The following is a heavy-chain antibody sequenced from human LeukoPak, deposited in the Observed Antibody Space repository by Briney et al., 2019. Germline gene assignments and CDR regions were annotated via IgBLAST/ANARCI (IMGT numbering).Heavy chain of an antibody. V-gene: IGHV3-23*01. CDR1: GLTFSTYA. CDR2: ISGGGDST. Sequence: GGSLRLSCVASGLTFSTYAMSWVRQAPGKGLEWVSVISGGGDSTYYADSVKGRFTISRDNSKNTLFLQMNTLRADDTAVYYCAKEMKDIVIKVFAFGIDHWGQGTLVAVSS. CDR3: AKEMKDIVIKVFAFGIDH. D-gene: IGHD2-8*01. J-gene: IGHJ4*02.